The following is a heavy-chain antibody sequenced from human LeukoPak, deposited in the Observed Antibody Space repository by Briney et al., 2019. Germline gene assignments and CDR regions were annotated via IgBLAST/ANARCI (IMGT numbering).Heavy chain of an antibody. V-gene: IGHV3-7*01. CDR3: ARALRYVWGSYRFPFDP. J-gene: IGHJ5*02. CDR2: IKQDGSEK. Sequence: GGSLRLSCAASGFTFSDYYMSWIRQAPGKGLEWVANIKQDGSEKYYVDSVKGRFTISRDNAKNSLYLQMNSLRAEDTAVYYCARALRYVWGSYRFPFDPWGQGTLVTVSS. D-gene: IGHD3-16*02. CDR1: GFTFSDYY.